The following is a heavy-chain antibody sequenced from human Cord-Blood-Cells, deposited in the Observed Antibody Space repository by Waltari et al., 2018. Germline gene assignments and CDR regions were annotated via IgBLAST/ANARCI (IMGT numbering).Heavy chain of an antibody. Sequence: QVQLVQSGAAVKKPGASVKVSCKASGYTLTGYYMHWLRQAPGQGLEWMGWINPNRGGTNYAQKFQGRVTRTRDTAIITAYMELSRLRSDDTAMYYCARDSGSYFTSFDYWGQGTLVTVSS. CDR1: GYTLTGYY. CDR3: ARDSGSYFTSFDY. J-gene: IGHJ4*02. V-gene: IGHV1-2*02. D-gene: IGHD1-26*01. CDR2: INPNRGGT.